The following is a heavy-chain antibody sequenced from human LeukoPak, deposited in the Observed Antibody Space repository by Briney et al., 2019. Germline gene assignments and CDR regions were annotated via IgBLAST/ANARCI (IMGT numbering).Heavy chain of an antibody. J-gene: IGHJ3*02. V-gene: IGHV5-51*01. CDR2: IYPADSDT. Sequence: GEPLKISCKGSGYSFTSYWIAWVRQMPGKGLEWMGIIYPADSDTRYSPSFQGQVTTSADKSINTAYLQWSSLKASDTAVYYCARRDVGDYGGYAFYIWGQGTMVTVSS. D-gene: IGHD4-23*01. CDR1: GYSFTSYW. CDR3: ARRDVGDYGGYAFYI.